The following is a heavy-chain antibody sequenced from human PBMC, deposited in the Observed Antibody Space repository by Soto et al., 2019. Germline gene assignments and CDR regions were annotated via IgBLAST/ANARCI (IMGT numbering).Heavy chain of an antibody. Sequence: GGSLRLSCAASGFTFSSYGMHWVRQAPGKGLEWVAVISYDGSNKYYADSVKGRFTISRDNSKNTLYLQMNSLRAEDTAVYYCAKDLSGVVVISYYYYGMDVWGQGTTVTVSS. CDR3: AKDLSGVVVISYYYYGMDV. J-gene: IGHJ6*02. D-gene: IGHD3-22*01. CDR1: GFTFSSYG. CDR2: ISYDGSNK. V-gene: IGHV3-30*18.